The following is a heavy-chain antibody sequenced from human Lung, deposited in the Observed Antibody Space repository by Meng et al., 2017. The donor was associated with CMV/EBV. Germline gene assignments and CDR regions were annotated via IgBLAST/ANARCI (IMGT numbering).Heavy chain of an antibody. CDR1: GFTFGSYW. D-gene: IGHD5-24*01. CDR3: ARDNDGKDY. CDR2: INQDGSVK. Sequence: ETLSLTCAASGFTFGSYWMSWVRQAPGKGLAWVANINQDGSVKYYVDSVKGRFTISRDNAKNSLYLQMNSLRVEDTAVYYCARDNDGKDYWGQGTRVTVAS. J-gene: IGHJ4*02. V-gene: IGHV3-7*01.